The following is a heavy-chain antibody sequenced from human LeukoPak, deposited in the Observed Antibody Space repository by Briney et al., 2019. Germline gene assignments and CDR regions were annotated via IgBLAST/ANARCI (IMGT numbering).Heavy chain of an antibody. J-gene: IGHJ3*02. CDR1: GFIFSNYH. D-gene: IGHD3-22*01. CDR2: IRRDGSET. V-gene: IGHV3-7*01. CDR3: ARDDTHYGSSGSFYDAFDI. Sequence: GGSLRLSCAASGFIFSNYHINWVRQAPGKGLEWVANIRRDGSETHYVDSVMGRFTISRDNAKNPLYLQMNSLRAEDTAVYYCARDDTHYGSSGSFYDAFDIWGQGTMVTVSS.